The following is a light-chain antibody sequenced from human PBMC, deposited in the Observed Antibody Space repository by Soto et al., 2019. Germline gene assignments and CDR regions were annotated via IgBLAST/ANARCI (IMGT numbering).Light chain of an antibody. CDR2: KAS. V-gene: IGKV1-5*03. CDR1: QTISSW. J-gene: IGKJ1*01. Sequence: DIQMTQSPSSLSGSVGDRVTITCRASQTISSWLAWYQQKPGKAPKLLIYKASTLKSGVPSRFSGSGSGTEFTLTISSLHPDDFATYDCQHYNSYSEAFGQGTKVAIK. CDR3: QHYNSYSEA.